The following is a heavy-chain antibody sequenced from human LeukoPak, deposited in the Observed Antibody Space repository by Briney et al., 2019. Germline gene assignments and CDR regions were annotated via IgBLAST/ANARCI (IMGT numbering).Heavy chain of an antibody. V-gene: IGHV4-59*12. CDR2: IYYSGST. Sequence: SETLSLTCTVSGGSISSYYWSWIRQPPGKGLEWIGYIYYSGSTNYNPSLKSRVTISVDTSKTQFSLKLSSVTAADTAVYYCARDKGEPRYVFDIGGKGTMVTVSS. CDR3: ARDKGEPRYVFDI. D-gene: IGHD3-16*01. J-gene: IGHJ3*02. CDR1: GGSISSYY.